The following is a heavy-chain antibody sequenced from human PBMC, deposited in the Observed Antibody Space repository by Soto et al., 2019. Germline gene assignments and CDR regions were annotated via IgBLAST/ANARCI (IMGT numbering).Heavy chain of an antibody. D-gene: IGHD3-22*01. CDR2: ISSSSTTI. V-gene: IGHV3-48*02. CDR1: GFTFSSYS. CDR3: ARDLYHYDTGGWGY. J-gene: IGHJ4*02. Sequence: EVQLVESGGGLVQPGGSLRLSCAASGFTFSSYSMNWVRQAPGKGLEWVSYISSSSTTIYYADSVEGRFTISRDNAKNSLYLQMISLRDEDTAVYYCARDLYHYDTGGWGYWGQGTLVTVSS.